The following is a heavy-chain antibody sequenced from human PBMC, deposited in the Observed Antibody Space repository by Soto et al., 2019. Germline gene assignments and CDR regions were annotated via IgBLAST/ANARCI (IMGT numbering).Heavy chain of an antibody. D-gene: IGHD6-13*01. CDR2: ISYDGSNK. V-gene: IGHV3-30*18. CDR3: AKVPGIDS. Sequence: QVQLVESGRGVVQPGRSLRLSCAASGFTFSSYGMHWVRQAPSKGLEWVAVISYDGSNKYYADSVKGRFTISRDNSKNTLYLQMNSLRAEDTAVYYCAKVPGIDSWGQGTLVTVSS. CDR1: GFTFSSYG. J-gene: IGHJ4*02.